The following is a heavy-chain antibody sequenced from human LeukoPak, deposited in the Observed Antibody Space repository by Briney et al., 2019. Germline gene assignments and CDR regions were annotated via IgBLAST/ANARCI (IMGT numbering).Heavy chain of an antibody. CDR3: ARSFDSSGWRSDMDV. Sequence: ASVKVSCKASGYTFTSYAMHWVRQAPGQRLEWMGWINAGNGNTKYSQKFQGRVTITRDTSASTAYMELSSLRSEDTAVYYCARSFDSSGWRSDMDVWGQGTTVIVSS. CDR2: INAGNGNT. D-gene: IGHD6-19*01. V-gene: IGHV1-3*01. J-gene: IGHJ6*02. CDR1: GYTFTSYA.